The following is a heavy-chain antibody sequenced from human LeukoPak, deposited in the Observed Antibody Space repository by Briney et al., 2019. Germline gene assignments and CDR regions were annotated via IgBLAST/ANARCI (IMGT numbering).Heavy chain of an antibody. Sequence: GGSLRLSCAASGFTFSSYLMSWVRQAPGKGLEWVANIKQDGSEKYYVDSVKGRFTISRDNAKNSLYLQMNSLRAEDTAVYYCASEVAGTLYWRQGTLVTVSS. CDR3: ASEVAGTLY. J-gene: IGHJ4*02. D-gene: IGHD6-19*01. CDR1: GFTFSSYL. V-gene: IGHV3-7*01. CDR2: IKQDGSEK.